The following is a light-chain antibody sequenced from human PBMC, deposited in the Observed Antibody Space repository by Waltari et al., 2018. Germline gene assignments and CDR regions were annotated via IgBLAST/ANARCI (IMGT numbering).Light chain of an antibody. Sequence: DIVMTQSPLSLSVTPGQPASISCRSSQSLVFNDGNTFLHWFQQRPGQSPRRLIYKVSNRDSGVPDRFSGSGSGTDFTLKISRLEAEDVGVYYCMQGAHWPPMYTFGQGTKLEI. CDR2: KVS. CDR3: MQGAHWPPMYT. V-gene: IGKV2-30*01. J-gene: IGKJ2*01. CDR1: QSLVFNDGNTF.